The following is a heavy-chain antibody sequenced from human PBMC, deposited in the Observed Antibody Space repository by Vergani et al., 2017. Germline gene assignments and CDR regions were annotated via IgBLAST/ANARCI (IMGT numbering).Heavy chain of an antibody. Sequence: QVQLVQSGAEVKKPGSSVKVSCKASGGTFSNYAINWVRQAPGQGLEWMGGIIPLFGTANYAQRFQGRVTITADQATNTAYMELSGLRSEDTAVYYCAGESADGQQLVRPFTYWGQGTLVTVSS. CDR2: IIPLFGTA. J-gene: IGHJ4*02. V-gene: IGHV1-69*01. D-gene: IGHD6-13*01. CDR1: GGTFSNYA. CDR3: AGESADGQQLVRPFTY.